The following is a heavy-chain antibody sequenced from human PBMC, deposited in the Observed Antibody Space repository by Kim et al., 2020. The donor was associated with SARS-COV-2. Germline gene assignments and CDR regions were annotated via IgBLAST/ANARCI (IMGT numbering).Heavy chain of an antibody. Sequence: YFNPALTSRVTISVDTSKKQFSLTLTSVAAADTAVYYCARRSRGDGSPGYWGQGTLVTVSS. J-gene: IGHJ4*02. CDR3: ARRSRGDGSPGY. D-gene: IGHD3-16*01. V-gene: IGHV4-39*01.